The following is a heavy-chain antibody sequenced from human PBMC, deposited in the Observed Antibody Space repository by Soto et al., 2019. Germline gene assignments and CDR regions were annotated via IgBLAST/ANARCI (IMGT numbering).Heavy chain of an antibody. J-gene: IGHJ6*02. V-gene: IGHV1-69*13. CDR1: GGTFSSYA. Sequence: ASVKVSCKASGGTFSSYAISWVRQAPGQGLEWMGGIIPIFGTANYAQKFQGRVTITADESTSTAYVELSSLRSEDTAVYYCARDFGTQYSSSWTTQYGMDVWGQGTTVTVSS. CDR2: IIPIFGTA. CDR3: ARDFGTQYSSSWTTQYGMDV. D-gene: IGHD6-13*01.